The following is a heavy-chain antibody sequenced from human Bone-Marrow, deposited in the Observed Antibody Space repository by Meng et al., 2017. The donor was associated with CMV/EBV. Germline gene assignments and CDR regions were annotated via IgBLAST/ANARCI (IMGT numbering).Heavy chain of an antibody. CDR3: ARDRDSSGWYIFDY. CDR1: GYTFTDCF. V-gene: IGHV1-2*02. J-gene: IGHJ4*02. Sequence: ASVKVSCKTSGYTFTDCFIDWVRQAPGQGLEWMGWINPHTGTTHYAQNFQGRLTMTRDTSISTVYMELTNLRSDDTAFYYCARDRDSSGWYIFDYWGQGSLVTVPS. D-gene: IGHD6-19*01. CDR2: INPHTGTT.